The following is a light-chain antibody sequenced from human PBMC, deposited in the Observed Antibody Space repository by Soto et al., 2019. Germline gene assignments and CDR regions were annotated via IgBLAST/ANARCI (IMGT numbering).Light chain of an antibody. CDR1: NIGVKSV. V-gene: IGLV7-46*01. Sequence: ELTQPPSVSVAPGQTATITCGGKNIGVKSVHWYQLRPGQAPKTLIYDTTNKQSWSPARFSGSLLGGKAALTLSGAQPEDEADYYCLLVYSGTVVFGGGTKLTVL. CDR2: DTT. CDR3: LLVYSGTVV. J-gene: IGLJ2*01.